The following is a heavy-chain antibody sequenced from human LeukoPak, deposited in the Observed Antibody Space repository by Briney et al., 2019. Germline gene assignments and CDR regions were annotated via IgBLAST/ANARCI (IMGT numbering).Heavy chain of an antibody. CDR1: GFSFSSYG. CDR2: ISGRGVNT. V-gene: IGHV3-23*01. Sequence: GGSLRLPCAASGFSFSSYGMSWVRQAPGKGLEWVSAISGRGVNTYYADSVKGRFSISRDSSKTTLYLQMNSLRADDTAVYYCTKYLTVAGTPADYWGQGTLVTVSS. CDR3: TKYLTVAGTPADY. J-gene: IGHJ4*02. D-gene: IGHD6-19*01.